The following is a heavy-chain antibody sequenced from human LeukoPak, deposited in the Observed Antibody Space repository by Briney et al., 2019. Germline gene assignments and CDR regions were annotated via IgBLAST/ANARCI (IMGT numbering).Heavy chain of an antibody. CDR3: VSSREGLKSPSDY. CDR2: VSGGGGTT. D-gene: IGHD5-24*01. J-gene: IGHJ4*02. Sequence: PGGSLRLSCAASGFTFSSYAMNWVRQAPGKGLEWVSAVSGGGGTTHYADSVKGRFTISRDNSNHMLYLQMNSLRAEDTAIYYCVSSREGLKSPSDYWGQGALVTVSS. CDR1: GFTFSSYA. V-gene: IGHV3-23*01.